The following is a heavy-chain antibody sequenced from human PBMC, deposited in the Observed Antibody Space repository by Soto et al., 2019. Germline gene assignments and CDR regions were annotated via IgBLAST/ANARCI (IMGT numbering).Heavy chain of an antibody. Sequence: SSETLSLTCAVYGGSFSGYYWSWIRQPPGKGLEWIGEINHSGSTNYNPSLKSRVTISVDTSKNQFSLKLSSVTAADTAVYYCATQNPPYYYYYYLDVWGKGTTVTVSS. CDR1: GGSFSGYY. CDR2: INHSGST. V-gene: IGHV4-34*01. CDR3: ATQNPPYYYYYYLDV. J-gene: IGHJ6*03.